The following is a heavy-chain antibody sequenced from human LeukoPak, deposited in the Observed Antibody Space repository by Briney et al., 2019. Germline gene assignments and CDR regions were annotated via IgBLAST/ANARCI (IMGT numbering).Heavy chain of an antibody. J-gene: IGHJ4*02. CDR2: IFYSGNT. D-gene: IGHD4-11*01. CDR3: ARARALQTSPFDC. Sequence: SETLSLTCTVSGGSISTYYWSWIRQPPGKGLEWIGYIFYSGNTNYNPSLKSRVTMSVETSKNQFSLGLNSVTAADTAVYYCARARALQTSPFDCWGQGTLVLVSS. V-gene: IGHV4-59*01. CDR1: GGSISTYY.